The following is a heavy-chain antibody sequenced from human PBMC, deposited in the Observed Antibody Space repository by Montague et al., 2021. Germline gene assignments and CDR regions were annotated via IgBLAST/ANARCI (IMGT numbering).Heavy chain of an antibody. CDR3: ARDSYSSGWYSAEYFQH. J-gene: IGHJ1*01. CDR2: ITGSSSSI. D-gene: IGHD6-19*01. CDR1: GFTFRTYG. Sequence: SLILSCAASGFTFRTYGMNWVRQAPGKGLEWVSYITGSSSSIYYXDSVRGRFTISRDNPKNSLYLQMNSLRDEDTAVYYCARDSYSSGWYSAEYFQHWGQGTLVTVSS. V-gene: IGHV3-48*02.